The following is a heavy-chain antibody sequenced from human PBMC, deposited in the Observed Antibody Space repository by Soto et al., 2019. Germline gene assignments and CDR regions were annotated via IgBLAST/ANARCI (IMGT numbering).Heavy chain of an antibody. CDR3: ARGSLKNWNPRTNWFDP. CDR1: GGSISSGGYY. J-gene: IGHJ5*02. D-gene: IGHD1-1*01. V-gene: IGHV4-31*03. CDR2: IYYSGST. Sequence: SETLSVTCTVSGGSISSGGYYWSWIRQHPGKGLEWIGYIYYSGSTYYNPSLKSRVTISVDTSKNQFSLKLSSVTAADTAVYYCARGSLKNWNPRTNWFDPWGQGTLVTVSS.